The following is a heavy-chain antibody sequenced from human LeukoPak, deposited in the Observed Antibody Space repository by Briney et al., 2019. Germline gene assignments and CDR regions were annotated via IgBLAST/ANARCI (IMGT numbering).Heavy chain of an antibody. J-gene: IGHJ5*02. CDR2: INPNSGGT. Sequence: ASVRVSCKASGYTFTDYHMHSVRHAPGQGLECMGWINPNSGGTNYAQKFQDRVTMTRDTSISTAYMEVSGLTSDDTAVYYCARASPIAAPGTKWFDPWGQGTLVTVSS. D-gene: IGHD6-13*01. CDR1: GYTFTDYH. CDR3: ARASPIAAPGTKWFDP. V-gene: IGHV1-2*02.